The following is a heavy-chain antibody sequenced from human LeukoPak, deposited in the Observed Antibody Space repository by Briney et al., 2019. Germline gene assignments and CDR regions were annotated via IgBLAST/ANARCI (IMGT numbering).Heavy chain of an antibody. CDR2: IYSGGST. J-gene: IGHJ6*02. CDR1: GFTVSSNY. D-gene: IGHD6-13*01. V-gene: IGHV3-53*01. Sequence: PGGSLRLSCAASGFTVSSNYMSWVRQAPGKGLEWVSVIYSGGSTYYADSVKGRFTISRDNSKNTLYLQMNSLRAEDTAVYYCARDNSIAAAGLYYYYYGMDVWGQGTTVTVSS. CDR3: ARDNSIAAAGLYYYYYGMDV.